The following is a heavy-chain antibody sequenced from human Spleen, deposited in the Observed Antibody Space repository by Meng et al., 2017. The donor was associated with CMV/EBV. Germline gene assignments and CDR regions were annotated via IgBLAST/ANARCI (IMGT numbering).Heavy chain of an antibody. V-gene: IGHV1-18*01. J-gene: IGHJ1*01. D-gene: IGHD6-13*01. CDR3: ARDQQLIPAEYFQH. CDR2: TSAYNGNT. CDR1: GYRFPSYG. Sequence: KASGYRFPSYGISWVRQAPGQGPEWMGWTSAYNGNTIYAQKFQGRVTMTTDTSTSTAYLELRSLRSDDTAVYYCARDQQLIPAEYFQHWGPGTLVTVSS.